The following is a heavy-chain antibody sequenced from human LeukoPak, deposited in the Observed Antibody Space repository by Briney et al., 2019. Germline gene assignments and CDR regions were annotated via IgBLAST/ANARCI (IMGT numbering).Heavy chain of an antibody. J-gene: IGHJ3*02. V-gene: IGHV3-7*01. D-gene: IGHD3-22*01. Sequence: PGGSLRLSCAASGFTFSGYWMTWVRQAPGKGLEWVANIKQDGSAKSYVDFVKGRFTIFRDNAKNSLYLQMNSLRAEDTAVYYCAREESYYDSSGWAYGFDIWGQGTMVTVSS. CDR2: IKQDGSAK. CDR3: AREESYYDSSGWAYGFDI. CDR1: GFTFSGYW.